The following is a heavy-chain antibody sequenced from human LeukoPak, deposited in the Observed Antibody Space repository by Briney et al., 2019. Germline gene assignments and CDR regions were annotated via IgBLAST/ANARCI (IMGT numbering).Heavy chain of an antibody. Sequence: GGSLRLSCAASGFTFSSYSMNWVRQAPGKGLEWVSYISSSSSTIYYADSVKGRFTISRDNAKNSLYLQMNSLRAEDTAVYYCARSTGEYFQHWGQGTLVTVSS. J-gene: IGHJ1*01. CDR1: GFTFSSYS. CDR2: ISSSSSTI. V-gene: IGHV3-48*01. D-gene: IGHD5/OR15-5a*01. CDR3: ARSTGEYFQH.